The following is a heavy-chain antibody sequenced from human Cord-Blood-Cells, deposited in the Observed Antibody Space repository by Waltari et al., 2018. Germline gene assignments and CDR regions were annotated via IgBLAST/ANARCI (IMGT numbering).Heavy chain of an antibody. J-gene: IGHJ6*02. CDR2: INAGNGNT. CDR1: GYTFTSYA. D-gene: IGHD6-13*01. CDR3: ARVKQLDYYYYYGMDV. Sequence: QVQLVQSGAEVKKPGASVKVSCKASGYTFTSYAMHWVRQAPGQRLEWMGWINAGNGNTKYSQKFQGRVTITRDTSASTADMELSSLRSEDTAVYYCARVKQLDYYYYYGMDVWGQGTTVTVSS. V-gene: IGHV1-3*01.